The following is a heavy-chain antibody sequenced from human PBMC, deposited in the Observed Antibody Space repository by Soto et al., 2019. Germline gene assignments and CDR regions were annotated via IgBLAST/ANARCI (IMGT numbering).Heavy chain of an antibody. Sequence: GASVKPCWEASRGAFGCSAISWLRQAHGKGLEWMGGIIPIFGTANYAQKFQGRVTITADESTSTAYMELSSLRSEDTAVYYCARGVNWKGRVRGVYGGPIWGQGPMVTGSS. D-gene: IGHD3-10*01. J-gene: IGHJ3*02. CDR3: ARGVNWKGRVRGVYGGPI. CDR2: IIPIFGTA. CDR1: RGAFGCSA. V-gene: IGHV1-69*01.